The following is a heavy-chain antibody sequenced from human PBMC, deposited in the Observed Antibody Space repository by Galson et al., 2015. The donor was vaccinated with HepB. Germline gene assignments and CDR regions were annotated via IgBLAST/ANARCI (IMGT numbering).Heavy chain of an antibody. Sequence: SLRLSCAASGFTFSTYAMHWVRQAPGKGLEWVAVISYDGSNKYYADSVKGRFTISRDNSKNTLYLQMNSLRPEDTAVYYCARASSIFGVIIMGGAFDYWGQGTLVTVSS. CDR3: ARASSIFGVIIMGGAFDY. CDR1: GFTFSTYA. CDR2: ISYDGSNK. V-gene: IGHV3-30-3*01. J-gene: IGHJ4*02. D-gene: IGHD3-3*01.